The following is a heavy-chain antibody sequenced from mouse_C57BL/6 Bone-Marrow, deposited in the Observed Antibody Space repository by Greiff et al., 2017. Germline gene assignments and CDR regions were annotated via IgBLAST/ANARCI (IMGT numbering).Heavy chain of an antibody. Sequence: QVQLQQSGAELVKPGASVKISCKASGYAFSSYWMNWVKQRPGTGLEWIGQIYPGDGDTNYNGKFKGKATLTADKSSSTAYMQLISLTSADSAVYFYSRDGYHWYFDVWGTGTTVTVSS. CDR1: GYAFSSYW. CDR2: IYPGDGDT. D-gene: IGHD2-3*01. J-gene: IGHJ1*03. V-gene: IGHV1-80*01. CDR3: SRDGYHWYFDV.